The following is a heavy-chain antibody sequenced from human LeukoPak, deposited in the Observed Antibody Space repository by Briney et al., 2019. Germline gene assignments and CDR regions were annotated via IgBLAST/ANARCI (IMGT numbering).Heavy chain of an antibody. Sequence: HPGGSLRLSCAVSGSMFTTYGIHWARQAPGRGLEWVAVTSYDGSNKFYTDSVKGRFTVSRDNSRHTVDLQMNSLRGDDTAVYYCARDPQRWQQLHHYWYLDLWGRGTLVTISS. D-gene: IGHD5-24*01. CDR3: ARDPQRWQQLHHYWYLDL. CDR2: TSYDGSNK. CDR1: GSMFTTYG. V-gene: IGHV3-30*05. J-gene: IGHJ2*01.